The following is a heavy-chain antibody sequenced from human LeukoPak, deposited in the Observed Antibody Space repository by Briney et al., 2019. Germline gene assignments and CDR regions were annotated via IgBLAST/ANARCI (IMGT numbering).Heavy chain of an antibody. J-gene: IGHJ4*02. CDR1: GGTFSSYA. Sequence: SVKVSCKASGGTFSSYAISWVRQAPGQGLEWMGRIIPIFGTANYAQKFQGRVTITTDESTSTAYMELSNLRSEDTAVYYCAGPEYYYGSGGFDYWGQGTLVTVSS. CDR3: AGPEYYYGSGGFDY. V-gene: IGHV1-69*05. D-gene: IGHD3-10*01. CDR2: IIPIFGTA.